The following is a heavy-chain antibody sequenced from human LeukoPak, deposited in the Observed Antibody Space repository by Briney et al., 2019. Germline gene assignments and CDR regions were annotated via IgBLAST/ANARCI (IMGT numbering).Heavy chain of an antibody. D-gene: IGHD2-2*01. CDR2: INHSGST. Sequence: SETLSLTCAVYGGSFSGYYWSWIRQPPGKGLEWIGEINHSGSTNYNPSLKSRVTISVDTSKNQFSLKQSSVTAADTAVYYCAREPIRKYCSSTSCPRYYYYGMDVWGKGTTVTVSS. V-gene: IGHV4-34*01. CDR3: AREPIRKYCSSTSCPRYYYYGMDV. CDR1: GGSFSGYY. J-gene: IGHJ6*04.